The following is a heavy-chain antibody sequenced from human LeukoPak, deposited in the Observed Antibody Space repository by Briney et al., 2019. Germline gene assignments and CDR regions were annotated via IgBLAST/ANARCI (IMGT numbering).Heavy chain of an antibody. CDR3: ASADSSGYYR. D-gene: IGHD3-22*01. J-gene: IGHJ4*02. V-gene: IGHV4-39*01. CDR2: IYYSGST. CDR1: GGSISSSSYY. Sequence: SETLSLTCTVSGGSISSSSYYWGWIRQPPGKGLEWIGSIYYSGSTYYNPSLKSRVTIPVDTSKNQFSLKLSSVTAADTAVYYCASADSSGYYRWGQGTLVTVSS.